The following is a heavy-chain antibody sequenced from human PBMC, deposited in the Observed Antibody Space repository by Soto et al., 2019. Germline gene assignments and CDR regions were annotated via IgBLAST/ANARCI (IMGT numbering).Heavy chain of an antibody. J-gene: IGHJ4*02. D-gene: IGHD1-26*01. CDR3: VRDRSGSYLEGFDY. CDR2: IKHDGSEK. Sequence: LRLSCAASGFTFSSYWMTWVRQAPGKGLEWVANIKHDGSEKYYVDSVKGRFTISRDNARNSVFLEMKSLRAGDTAVYSCVRDRSGSYLEGFDYWGQGTLVTVSS. V-gene: IGHV3-7*01. CDR1: GFTFSSYW.